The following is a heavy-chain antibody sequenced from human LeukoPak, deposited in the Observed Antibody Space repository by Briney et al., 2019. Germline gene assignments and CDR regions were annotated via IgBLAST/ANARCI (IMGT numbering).Heavy chain of an antibody. CDR2: INHSGST. J-gene: IGHJ5*02. D-gene: IGHD4/OR15-4a*01. CDR1: GGSFSGYY. CDR3: ARSLRGATASVWFDP. V-gene: IGHV4-34*01. Sequence: SETLSLTCAVYGGSFSGYYWSWIRQPPGKGLEWIGEINHSGSTNYNPSLKSRVTISVDTSKNQFSLKLSSVTAADTAVYYCARSLRGATASVWFDPWGQGTLVTVSS.